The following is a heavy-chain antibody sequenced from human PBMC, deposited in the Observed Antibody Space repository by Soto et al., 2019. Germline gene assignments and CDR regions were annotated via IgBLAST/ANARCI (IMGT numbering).Heavy chain of an antibody. CDR1: GFTFSDYY. J-gene: IGHJ4*02. V-gene: IGHV3-11*05. Sequence: GGSLRLSCAASGFTFSDYYMSWIRQAPGKGLEWVSHISSSSTYTFYADSVKGRFTISRDNAKNSLYLQMNSLRAEDTAVYYCARVNDYYDSSGYYYGLDYWGQGTLVTVSS. CDR2: ISSSSTYT. CDR3: ARVNDYYDSSGYYYGLDY. D-gene: IGHD3-22*01.